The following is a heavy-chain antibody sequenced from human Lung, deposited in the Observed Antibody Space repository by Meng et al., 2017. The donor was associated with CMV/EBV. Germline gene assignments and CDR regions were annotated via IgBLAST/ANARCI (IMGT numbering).Heavy chain of an antibody. Sequence: QVQWVHSGAELQKPVASVKGTCKDSGYTFCIFGITWVRQAPGLGLEWVGWISAENGNTNYAQKFQGRFTLTTDTSAMTSYMDLRGMSSDDSAVYYWARAGSAVTTHFDFWGRGTLVTVSS. J-gene: IGHJ4*02. CDR1: GYTFCIFG. V-gene: IGHV1-18*01. CDR3: ARAGSAVTTHFDF. CDR2: ISAENGNT. D-gene: IGHD4-17*01.